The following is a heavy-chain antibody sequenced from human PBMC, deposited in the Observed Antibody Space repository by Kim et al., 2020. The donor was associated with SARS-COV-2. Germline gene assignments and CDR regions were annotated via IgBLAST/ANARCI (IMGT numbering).Heavy chain of an antibody. CDR1: GGSISSGGYY. CDR3: ARGIAAKYYFDY. J-gene: IGHJ4*02. D-gene: IGHD6-13*01. V-gene: IGHV4-31*03. Sequence: SETLSLTCTVSGGSISSGGYYWSWIRQHPGKGLEWIGYIYYSGSTYYNPSLKSRVTISVDTSKNQFSLKLSSVTAADTAVYYCARGIAAKYYFDYWGQGTLVTVSS. CDR2: IYYSGST.